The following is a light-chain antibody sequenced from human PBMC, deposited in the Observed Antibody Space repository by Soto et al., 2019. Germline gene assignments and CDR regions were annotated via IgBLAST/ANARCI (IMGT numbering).Light chain of an antibody. Sequence: EIVMTQSPATLSVSPGERATLSCRASQSVSSNLALYQQKPGQAPRLLIYGTSTRATGIPARFSGRGSRTEFTLNISSLQFQDFAVYYSQQYNNWPPLTFGGGTKVEIK. CDR3: QQYNNWPPLT. J-gene: IGKJ4*01. CDR2: GTS. V-gene: IGKV3D-15*01. CDR1: QSVSSN.